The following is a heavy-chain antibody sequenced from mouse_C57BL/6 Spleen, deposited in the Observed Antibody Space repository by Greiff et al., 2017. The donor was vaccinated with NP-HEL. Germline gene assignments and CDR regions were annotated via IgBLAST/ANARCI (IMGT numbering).Heavy chain of an antibody. V-gene: IGHV1-50*01. CDR1: GYTFTSYW. D-gene: IGHD5-1*01. CDR3: ARWSNYAMDY. J-gene: IGHJ4*01. CDR2: IDPSDSYT. Sequence: VQLQQSGAELVKPGASVKLSCKASGYTFTSYWMQWVNQRPGQGLEWIGEIDPSDSYTNYNQKLKGKAKLTVDTSSSTAYMQLSSLTSEDSAVDYCARWSNYAMDYWGQGTSVTVSS.